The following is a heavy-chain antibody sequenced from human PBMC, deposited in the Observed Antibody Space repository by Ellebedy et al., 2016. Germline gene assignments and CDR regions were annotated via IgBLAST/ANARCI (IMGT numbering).Heavy chain of an antibody. V-gene: IGHV4-59*02. CDR3: AKWNGGWYAFEV. Sequence: SETLSLTCNVSGGSVGSDYWNWIRRPPGKGLEWIGYVFHTGTTNYNPSLKSRVTMSVDTSKSQFSLRLTSVTAADTAVYYCAKWNGGWYAFEVWGQGTMVTVS. CDR1: GGSVGSDY. CDR2: VFHTGTT. J-gene: IGHJ3*01. D-gene: IGHD6-19*01.